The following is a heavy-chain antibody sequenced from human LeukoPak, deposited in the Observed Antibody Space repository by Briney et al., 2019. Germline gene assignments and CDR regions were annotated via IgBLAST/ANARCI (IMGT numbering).Heavy chain of an antibody. CDR1: GVSISSYY. CDR2: ISYSGST. D-gene: IGHD3-22*01. V-gene: IGHV4-59*01. J-gene: IGHJ5*02. CDR3: GRELGFASRGYHNWFDP. Sequence: PSETLSLTCTVSGVSISSYYWSWIRQPPGKGLEWIACISYSGSTNYNPSLKSRVTISVDTSKNQLSLKLNSVTAADTAVYYWGRELGFASRGYHNWFDPWGEGTLVTVS.